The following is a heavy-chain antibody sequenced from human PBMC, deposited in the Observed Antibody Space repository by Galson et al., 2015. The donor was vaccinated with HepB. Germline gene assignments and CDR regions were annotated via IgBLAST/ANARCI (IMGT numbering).Heavy chain of an antibody. Sequence: SLRLSCPASGFTFSSYWLSWVRQAPGKGLEWVANIKQDGSEKYYVNAVKGRFTISRENATNTLYLQMNSLRSEDTAVYYCARKGVDCYNFPCYFDYWGQGTLVTVSS. J-gene: IGHJ4*02. D-gene: IGHD5-24*01. CDR1: GFTFSSYW. V-gene: IGHV3-7*01. CDR3: ARKGVDCYNFPCYFDY. CDR2: IKQDGSEK.